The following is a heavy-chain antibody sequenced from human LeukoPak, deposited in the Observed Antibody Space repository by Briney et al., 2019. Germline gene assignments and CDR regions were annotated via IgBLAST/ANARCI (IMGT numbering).Heavy chain of an antibody. V-gene: IGHV1-2*06. CDR3: ARTHGDSEASRY. J-gene: IGHJ4*02. CDR2: INPNSGGT. D-gene: IGHD4-17*01. Sequence: ASVKVSCKASGYTFTGYYMPWVRQAPGQGLEWMGRINPNSGGTNYAQKFQGRVTMTRDTSISTAYMELSRLRSDDTAVYYCARTHGDSEASRYWGQGALVTVSS. CDR1: GYTFTGYY.